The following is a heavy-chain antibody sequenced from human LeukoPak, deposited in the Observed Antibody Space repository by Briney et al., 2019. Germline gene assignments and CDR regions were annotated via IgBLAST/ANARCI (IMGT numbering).Heavy chain of an antibody. V-gene: IGHV4-39*07. CDR3: ARGGGFCNSISCYFDF. CDR1: GGSIDGTTGH. D-gene: IGHD2-2*01. CDR2: VFHRGRP. J-gene: IGHJ4*02. Sequence: SETLSLTCTVSGGSIDGTTGHWGWIRQPPGKGLEWIGSVFHRGRPYYNPSLNRRLTISVDTSKSQFSLDLTSVTAADTAVYYCARGGGFCNSISCYFDFWGQGTLVTVSS.